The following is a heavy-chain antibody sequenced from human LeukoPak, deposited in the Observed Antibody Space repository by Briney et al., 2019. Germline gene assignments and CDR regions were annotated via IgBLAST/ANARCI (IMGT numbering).Heavy chain of an antibody. CDR3: ARVQLSYYDSSGYSDY. D-gene: IGHD3-22*01. J-gene: IGHJ4*02. CDR1: GGTFSSYA. Sequence: GASVKVSCKASGGTFSSYAISWVRQAPGQGLEWMGGIIPIFGTANYAQKFQGRVTITADESTSTAYMELSSLRSEDTAVYYCARVQLSYYDSSGYSDYWGQGTLVTVSS. CDR2: IIPIFGTA. V-gene: IGHV1-69*01.